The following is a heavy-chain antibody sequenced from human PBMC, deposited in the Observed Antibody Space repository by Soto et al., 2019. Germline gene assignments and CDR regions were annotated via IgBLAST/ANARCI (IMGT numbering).Heavy chain of an antibody. V-gene: IGHV3-33*01. D-gene: IGHD3-10*01. CDR2: IWYDGTNK. Sequence: QLQLVESGGGVVQPGGSLTLSCAASGFTLNNVGMHWVRQAPGKGLEWVAIIWYDGTNKFYGDSVKGRFTISRDSAKNTLYLQMNNLIAEDTAVYYCVSDEHMVRGVRYGMDVWGQGTTVTVSS. J-gene: IGHJ6*02. CDR1: GFTLNNVG. CDR3: VSDEHMVRGVRYGMDV.